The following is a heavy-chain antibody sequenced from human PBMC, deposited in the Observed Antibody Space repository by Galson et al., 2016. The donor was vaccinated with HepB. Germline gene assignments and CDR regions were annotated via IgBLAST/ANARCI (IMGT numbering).Heavy chain of an antibody. CDR3: ARSYAATYYFDY. CDR1: GASISSGHW. J-gene: IGHJ4*02. D-gene: IGHD2-2*01. Sequence: SETLSLTCAVFGASISSGHWWSWVRQSPEKGLEWIGEIYRSGSTSYNPALKSRVTISIDSSKNRFSLNLTSVTATDTAVYYCARSYAATYYFDYWGLGTLVTGSS. CDR2: IYRSGST. V-gene: IGHV4-4*02.